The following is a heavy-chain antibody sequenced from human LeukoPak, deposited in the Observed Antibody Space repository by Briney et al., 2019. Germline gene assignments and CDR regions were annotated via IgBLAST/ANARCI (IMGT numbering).Heavy chain of an antibody. Sequence: PSETLSLTCAVSGYSISSGYYWSWIRQPPGKGLEWIGYIYYSGSTNYNPSLKGRVTMSVDTSKNQFSLKLSSVIAADTAVYYCARPGLRGYSYYYMDVWGKGTTVTVSS. CDR3: ARPGLRGYSYYYMDV. CDR1: GYSISSGYY. CDR2: IYYSGST. J-gene: IGHJ6*03. V-gene: IGHV4-38-2*01. D-gene: IGHD4-17*01.